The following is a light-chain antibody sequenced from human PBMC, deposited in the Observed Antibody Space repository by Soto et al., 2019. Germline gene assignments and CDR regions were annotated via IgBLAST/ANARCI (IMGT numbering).Light chain of an antibody. CDR1: SSDVGRYNY. Sequence: QSALTQPASVSGSPGQSITISCTGTSSDVGRYNYVSWYQHHPGKAPKLIIYEVSHRPSGVSNRFSGSKSANTASLLISGLPADDEADYYCSSYTITNTLVFGGGTKLTVL. J-gene: IGLJ2*01. V-gene: IGLV2-14*01. CDR3: SSYTITNTLV. CDR2: EVS.